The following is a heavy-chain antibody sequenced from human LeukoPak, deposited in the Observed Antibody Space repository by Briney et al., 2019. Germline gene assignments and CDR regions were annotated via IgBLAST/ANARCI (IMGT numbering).Heavy chain of an antibody. CDR3: ARTNVDSSSWYYYYGMDV. Sequence: SETLSLTCTVSGYSISSGYYWGWIRQPPGKGLEWIGSIYHSGSTYYNPSLKSRVTISVDTSKNQFSLKLSSVTAADTAVYYCARTNVDSSSWYYYYGMDVWGQGTTVTVSS. D-gene: IGHD6-13*01. J-gene: IGHJ6*02. V-gene: IGHV4-38-2*02. CDR2: IYHSGST. CDR1: GYSISSGYY.